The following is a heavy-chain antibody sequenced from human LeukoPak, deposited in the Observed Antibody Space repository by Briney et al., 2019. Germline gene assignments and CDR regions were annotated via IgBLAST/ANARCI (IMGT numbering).Heavy chain of an antibody. J-gene: IGHJ4*02. Sequence: GGSLRLSCVGAGFPFSDFHMSWIRQAPGKGLGWVSYITSGGGFKYYADSVKGRFSISRDDSKNSVFLQMNSLRVEDTAVYYCARVRPGSSGSYYRTSWGQGTLVIVSS. V-gene: IGHV3-11*04. CDR2: ITSGGGFK. CDR3: ARVRPGSSGSYYRTS. D-gene: IGHD3-22*01. CDR1: GFPFSDFH.